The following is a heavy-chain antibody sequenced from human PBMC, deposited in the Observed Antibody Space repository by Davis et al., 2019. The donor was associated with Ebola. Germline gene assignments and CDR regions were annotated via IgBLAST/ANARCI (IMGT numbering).Heavy chain of an antibody. D-gene: IGHD4-23*01. J-gene: IGHJ4*02. CDR1: GFTFSSYA. V-gene: IGHV3-23*01. Sequence: PGGSLRLSCAASGFTFSSYAMSWVRQAPGKGLEWVSAISGSAGGGSTYYADSVKGRFTISRDNSKNTLYLQMNGLRAEDTAVYYCARGPSTGNSFTYWGQGTLVTVSS. CDR3: ARGPSTGNSFTY. CDR2: ISGSAGGGST.